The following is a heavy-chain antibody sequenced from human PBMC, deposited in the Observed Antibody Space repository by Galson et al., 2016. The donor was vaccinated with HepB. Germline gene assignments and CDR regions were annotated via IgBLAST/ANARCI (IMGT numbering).Heavy chain of an antibody. V-gene: IGHV2-5*02. CDR3: VRVYNDFWSGSLNSGLYYFDY. D-gene: IGHD3-3*01. J-gene: IGHJ4*02. CDR2: VYWDDDK. CDR1: GFSLSTTRVG. Sequence: PALVKPTQTLTLTCTFSGFSLSTTRVGVGWIRQPPGKALAWLALVYWDDDKRYSPSLRNRLTITKDTSENQMVLTVTNVDPADTATYYCVRVYNDFWSGSLNSGLYYFDYWGQGTLVTVSS.